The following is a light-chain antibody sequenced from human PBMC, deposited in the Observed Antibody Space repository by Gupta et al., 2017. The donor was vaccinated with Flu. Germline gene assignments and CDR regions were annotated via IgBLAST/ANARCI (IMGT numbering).Light chain of an antibody. CDR3: QAWDTHSTV. V-gene: IGLV3-1*01. J-gene: IGLJ1*01. CDR2: QDK. CDR1: KLVEKF. Sequence: KLVEKFVCWYQQKPGQSPVLVIYQDKRRPAGIPERYSGSMSGNTATLTISGTQPMDEADYYCQAWDTHSTVFGPGTKVTVL.